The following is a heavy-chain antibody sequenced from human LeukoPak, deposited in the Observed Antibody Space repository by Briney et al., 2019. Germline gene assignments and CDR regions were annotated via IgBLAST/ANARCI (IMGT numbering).Heavy chain of an antibody. CDR1: GYTFTSYG. J-gene: IGHJ4*02. CDR2: ISAYNGNT. CDR3: ARDTPSSSFANFDY. V-gene: IGHV1-18*01. Sequence: GASVKVSCKASGYTFTSYGISWVRQAPGQGLEWMGWISAYNGNTNYAQKLQGRVTMTTDTSTSTAYVELRSLRSDDTAVYYCARDTPSSSFANFDYWGQGTLVTVSS. D-gene: IGHD6-6*01.